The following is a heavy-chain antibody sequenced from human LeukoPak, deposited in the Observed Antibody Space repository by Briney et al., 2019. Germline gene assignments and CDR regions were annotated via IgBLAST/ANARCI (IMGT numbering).Heavy chain of an antibody. CDR2: IRYDGSNK. CDR1: GFTFSSYG. CDR3: AKYYYDSSGYYFARWFDP. Sequence: GGSLRLSCAASGFTFSSYGMHWVRQAPGKGLEWVAFIRYDGSNKYYADSVKGRFTISRDNSKNTLYLQMNSLRAEDTAVYYCAKYYYDSSGYYFARWFDPWGQGTLVTVSS. J-gene: IGHJ5*02. D-gene: IGHD3-22*01. V-gene: IGHV3-30*02.